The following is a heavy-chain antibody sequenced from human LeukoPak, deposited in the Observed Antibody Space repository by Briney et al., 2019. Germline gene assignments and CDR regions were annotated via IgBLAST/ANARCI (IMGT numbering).Heavy chain of an antibody. CDR3: APMAYDTSGYYVNWFDP. J-gene: IGHJ5*02. D-gene: IGHD3-22*01. CDR2: ISGDGGTT. CDR1: GFTFDDYA. V-gene: IGHV3-43*02. Sequence: PGGTLRLSCAASGFTFDDYAMHWVRHTPGKGLEWVSLISGDGGTTYYANSVKGRFTISKDNSKNSLYLQMNSLRTEDTALYYCAPMAYDTSGYYVNWFDPWGQGTLVTVSS.